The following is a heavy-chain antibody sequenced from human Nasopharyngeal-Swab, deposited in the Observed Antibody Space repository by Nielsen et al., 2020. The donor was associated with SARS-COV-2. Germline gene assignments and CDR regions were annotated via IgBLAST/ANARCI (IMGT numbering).Heavy chain of an antibody. CDR2: ISYDGSNK. D-gene: IGHD6-6*01. J-gene: IGHJ6*02. Sequence: WIRQPPGKGLEWGAVISYDGSNKYYADSVKGRFTTSRDNSKNTLYLQMNSLRAEDTAVYYCARAPSPPYSSSYYYYGMDVWGQGTTVTVSS. V-gene: IGHV3-30*04. CDR3: ARAPSPPYSSSYYYYGMDV.